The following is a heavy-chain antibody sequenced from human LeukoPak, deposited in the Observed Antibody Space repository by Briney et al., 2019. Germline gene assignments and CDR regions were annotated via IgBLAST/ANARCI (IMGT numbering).Heavy chain of an antibody. CDR2: ITGSGGSA. V-gene: IGHV3-23*01. J-gene: IGHJ4*02. D-gene: IGHD6-19*01. Sequence: GGSLRLSCAASGFTFSSYAMSWVRQAPGKGLEWVSAITGSGGSAYSADSVKGRFTISRDNSKNTLFLQMNSLRAEDTAVYYCAKVVVGSSGWYYFDYWGQGTLVTVSS. CDR3: AKVVVGSSGWYYFDY. CDR1: GFTFSSYA.